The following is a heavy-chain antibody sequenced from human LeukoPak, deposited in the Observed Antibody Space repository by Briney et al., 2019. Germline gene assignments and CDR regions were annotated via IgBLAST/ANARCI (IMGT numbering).Heavy chain of an antibody. D-gene: IGHD3-10*01. J-gene: IGHJ6*02. CDR1: GFTVSSNY. CDR3: ARDRRVQGVFYYGMDV. CDR2: IYSGGST. Sequence: GGSLRLSCAASGFTVSSNYMSWVRQAPGKGLEWVSVIYSGGSTYYADSVKGRFTISRDNSKNTLYLQMNSLRAEDTAVYYCARDRRVQGVFYYGMDVWGQGTTVTVSS. V-gene: IGHV3-66*02.